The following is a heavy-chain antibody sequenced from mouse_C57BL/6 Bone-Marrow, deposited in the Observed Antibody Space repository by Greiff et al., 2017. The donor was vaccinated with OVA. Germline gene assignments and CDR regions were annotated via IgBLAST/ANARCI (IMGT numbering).Heavy chain of an antibody. J-gene: IGHJ2*01. CDR3: TTYRY. Sequence: EVQLVESGAELVRPGASVKLSCTASGFNIKDDYMNWVKERPEKGLEWIGWIDPEYGATEYATKFQGKATITADKSSKTVYLHLSSLTSEDTAVYYCTTYRYWGQGTTLTVSS. CDR2: IDPEYGAT. CDR1: GFNIKDDY. V-gene: IGHV14-4*01.